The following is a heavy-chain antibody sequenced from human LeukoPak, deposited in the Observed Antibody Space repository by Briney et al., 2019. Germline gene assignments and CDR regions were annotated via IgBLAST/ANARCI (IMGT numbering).Heavy chain of an antibody. CDR3: ARAGPNDILTGYLNY. J-gene: IGHJ4*02. CDR2: INTDGSST. Sequence: GGSLRLSCGASGFTFSTYWMHWVRQASGKGLVWVSRINTDGSSTNYADSVKGRFTISRDNAKNTLYLQMNSLRAEDTAVYYCARAGPNDILTGYLNYWGQGTLVTVSS. CDR1: GFTFSTYW. V-gene: IGHV3-74*01. D-gene: IGHD3-9*01.